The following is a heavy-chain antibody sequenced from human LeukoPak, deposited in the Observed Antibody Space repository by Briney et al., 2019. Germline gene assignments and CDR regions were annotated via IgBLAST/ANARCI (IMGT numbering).Heavy chain of an antibody. CDR1: GYTFTSCY. CDR2: INPSGGST. Sequence: ASVKVSCKASGYTFTSCYMHWVRQAPGQGLEWMGIINPSGGSTSYAQKFQGRVTMTRDMSTSTVYMELSSLRSEDTAVYYCARGGDYYDSSGPYPYYFDYWGQGTLVTVSS. CDR3: ARGGDYYDSSGPYPYYFDY. V-gene: IGHV1-46*01. D-gene: IGHD3-22*01. J-gene: IGHJ4*02.